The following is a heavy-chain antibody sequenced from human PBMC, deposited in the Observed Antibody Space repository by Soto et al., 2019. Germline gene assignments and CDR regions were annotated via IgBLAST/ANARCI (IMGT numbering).Heavy chain of an antibody. D-gene: IGHD2-2*01. CDR2: ISAYNGNT. J-gene: IGHJ5*02. CDR3: AITIVVVLGNWFVP. V-gene: IGHV1-18*01. Sequence: ASVKVSCKASGYTFTSYGISWVRQALGQGLEWMGWISAYNGNTNYAQKLQGRVTMTTDTSTSTAYMELRSLRSDDTAVYYCAITIVVVLGNWFVPWGQGTLVTVPQ. CDR1: GYTFTSYG.